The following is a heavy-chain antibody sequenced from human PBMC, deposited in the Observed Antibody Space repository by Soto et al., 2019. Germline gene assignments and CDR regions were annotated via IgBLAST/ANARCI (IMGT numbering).Heavy chain of an antibody. CDR3: ARFAYYYGSGSYYNNYYYGMDV. CDR1: GYTFTSYY. CDR2: INPSGGST. V-gene: IGHV1-46*01. D-gene: IGHD3-10*01. Sequence: GASVKVSCKACGYTFTSYYMHWVRQAPGQGLEWMGIINPSGGSTSYAQKFQGRVTMTRDTSTSTVYMELSSLRSEDTAVYYCARFAYYYGSGSYYNNYYYGMDVWGQGTTVTVPS. J-gene: IGHJ6*02.